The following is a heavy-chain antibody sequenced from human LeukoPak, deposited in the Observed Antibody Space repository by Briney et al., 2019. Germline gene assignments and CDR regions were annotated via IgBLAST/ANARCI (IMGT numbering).Heavy chain of an antibody. CDR2: IIPIFGTA. D-gene: IGHD5-12*01. CDR3: ARGETDIVATIERREVLALLDY. J-gene: IGHJ4*02. CDR1: GGTFSSYA. V-gene: IGHV1-69*13. Sequence: SVKVSCKASGGTFSSYAISWVRQAPGQGLEWMGGIIPIFGTANYAQKFQGRVTITADESTSTAYMELSSLRSEDTAVYYCARGETDIVATIERREVLALLDYWGQGTLVTVSS.